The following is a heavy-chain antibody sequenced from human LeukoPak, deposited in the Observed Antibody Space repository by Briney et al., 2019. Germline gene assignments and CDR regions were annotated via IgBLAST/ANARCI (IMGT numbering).Heavy chain of an antibody. D-gene: IGHD4-17*01. V-gene: IGHV3-30-3*01. Sequence: PGRSLRLSCAASGFTFSSYAMPWVRQAPGKGLEWVAVISYDGSNKYYADSVKGRFTISRDNSKNTLYLQMNSLRAEDTAVYYCATVTTPWGQGTLVTVSS. J-gene: IGHJ4*02. CDR2: ISYDGSNK. CDR3: ATVTTP. CDR1: GFTFSSYA.